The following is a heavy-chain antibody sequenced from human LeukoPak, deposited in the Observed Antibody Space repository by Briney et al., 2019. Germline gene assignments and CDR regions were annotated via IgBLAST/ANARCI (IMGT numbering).Heavy chain of an antibody. Sequence: GGSLRLSCAASGFTFDDYGMSWVRQAPGKGLEWVSAISGSGGSTYYADSVKGRFTISRDNSKNTLYLQMNSPRAEDTAVYYCAILPGYSSSWYEVDYWGQGTLVTVSS. CDR1: GFTFDDYG. J-gene: IGHJ4*02. D-gene: IGHD6-13*01. CDR2: ISGSGGST. V-gene: IGHV3-23*01. CDR3: AILPGYSSSWYEVDY.